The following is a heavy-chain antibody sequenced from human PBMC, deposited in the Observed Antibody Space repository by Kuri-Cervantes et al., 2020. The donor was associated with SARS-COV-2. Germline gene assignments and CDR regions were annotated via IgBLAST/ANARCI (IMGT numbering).Heavy chain of an antibody. J-gene: IGHJ4*02. Sequence: GESLKISCAASGFTLSSYGMHWVRQAPGKGLEWVAVISYDGSNKYYADSVKGRFTISRDNSKNTLYLQMNNLRAEDTAVYYCAKDCGGDCYLDYWGQGTLVTVSS. CDR3: AKDCGGDCYLDY. V-gene: IGHV3-30*18. D-gene: IGHD2-21*02. CDR1: GFTLSSYG. CDR2: ISYDGSNK.